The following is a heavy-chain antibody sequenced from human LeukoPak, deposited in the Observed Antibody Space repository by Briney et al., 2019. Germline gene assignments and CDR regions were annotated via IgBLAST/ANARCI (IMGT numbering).Heavy chain of an antibody. CDR2: ISGSDGST. CDR3: AKEEIPNDY. Sequence: GGSLRLSCAASGFTFSSYAMNWVRQAPGKGLEWVSAISGSDGSTYYTDSVKGRFTISRDTSKNTLYLQMNTLRPDDTAVYYCAKEEIPNDYWGQGTLVTVSS. D-gene: IGHD2-2*02. V-gene: IGHV3-23*01. J-gene: IGHJ4*02. CDR1: GFTFSSYA.